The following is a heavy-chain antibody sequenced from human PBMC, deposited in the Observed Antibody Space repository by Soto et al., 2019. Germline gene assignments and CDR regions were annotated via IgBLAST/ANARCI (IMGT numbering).Heavy chain of an antibody. CDR2: IIPIFGTA. CDR3: ARVGRSGYDNRFDY. CDR1: GGTFSSYA. D-gene: IGHD5-12*01. V-gene: IGHV1-69*13. Sequence: SVKVSCKASGGTFSSYAISWVRQAPGQGLEWMGGIIPIFGTANYAQKFQGRVTITADESTSTAYMELSSLRSEDTAVYYCARVGRSGYDNRFDYWGQGTLVTVS. J-gene: IGHJ4*02.